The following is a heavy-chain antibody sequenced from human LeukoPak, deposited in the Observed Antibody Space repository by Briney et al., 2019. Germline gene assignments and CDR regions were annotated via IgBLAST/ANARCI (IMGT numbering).Heavy chain of an antibody. J-gene: IGHJ4*02. V-gene: IGHV3-23*01. D-gene: IGHD5-12*01. CDR2: ITGSGGIT. CDR3: AKDIGRGYSTS. Sequence: SGGSLRLSCAASGFTFSSFGMTWVRQAPGKGLEWVSTITGSGGITYCADSVKGRFTISRDNSKNTLYLQVNSLRAEDTAVYYCAKDIGRGYSTSWGQGTLVTVSS. CDR1: GFTFSSFG.